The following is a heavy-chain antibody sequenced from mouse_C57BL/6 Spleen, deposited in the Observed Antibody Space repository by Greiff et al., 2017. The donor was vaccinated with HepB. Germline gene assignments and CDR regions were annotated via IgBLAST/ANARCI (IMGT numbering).Heavy chain of an antibody. V-gene: IGHV1-15*01. CDR3: TSDGRLYAMDY. D-gene: IGHD1-2*01. J-gene: IGHJ4*01. CDR2: IDPETGGT. Sequence: VQLQQSGAELVRPGASVTLSCKASGYTFTDYEMHWVKQTTVHGLEWIGAIDPETGGTAYNQKFKGKAILTADKSSSTAYMELRSLTSEDSAVYYCTSDGRLYAMDYWGQGTSVTVSS. CDR1: GYTFTDYE.